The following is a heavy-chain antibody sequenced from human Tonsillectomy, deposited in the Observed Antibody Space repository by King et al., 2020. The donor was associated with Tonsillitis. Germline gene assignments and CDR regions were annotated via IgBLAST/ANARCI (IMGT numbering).Heavy chain of an antibody. Sequence: VQLVESGAEVKKPGESLKISYKGSEYSFTKYWIGWVRQLPGKGLEWMGIIDPGDSDTRYSPSFQGQVTISADKSISTAYLQWSSLKASDTAMYYCARLGDSDWWARFDPWGQGTLVIVSS. J-gene: IGHJ5*02. CDR3: ARLGDSDWWARFDP. V-gene: IGHV5-51*01. CDR2: IDPGDSDT. D-gene: IGHD2-8*02. CDR1: EYSFTKYW.